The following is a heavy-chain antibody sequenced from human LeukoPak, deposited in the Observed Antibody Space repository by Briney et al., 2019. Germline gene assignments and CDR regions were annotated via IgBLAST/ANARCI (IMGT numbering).Heavy chain of an antibody. D-gene: IGHD3-3*01. CDR2: INTDGSAT. J-gene: IGHJ4*02. Sequence: GGSLRLSCAASGFTFSSYWMHWVRQVPGKGLLWVARINTDGSATNYADSAKGRFTISRDNAKNTLYLQMNSLRAEDAAVYYCAREPFEVSSYWGQGTLVTVSS. CDR3: AREPFEVSSY. CDR1: GFTFSSYW. V-gene: IGHV3-74*01.